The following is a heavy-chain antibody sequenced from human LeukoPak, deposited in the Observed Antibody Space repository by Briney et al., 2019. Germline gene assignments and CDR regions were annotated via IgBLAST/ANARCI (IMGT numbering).Heavy chain of an antibody. Sequence: ASVKVSCKASGGTFSSYAISRVRQAPGQGLEWMGGIIPIFGTANYAQKFQGRVTITADESTSTAYVELSGLRSEDTAVYYCAREGSPYYYDSSGYYYDYWGQGTLVTVSS. CDR3: AREGSPYYYDSSGYYYDY. D-gene: IGHD3-22*01. CDR1: GGTFSSYA. J-gene: IGHJ4*02. CDR2: IIPIFGTA. V-gene: IGHV1-69*13.